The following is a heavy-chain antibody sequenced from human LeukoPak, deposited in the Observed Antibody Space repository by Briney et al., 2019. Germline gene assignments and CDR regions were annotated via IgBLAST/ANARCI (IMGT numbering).Heavy chain of an antibody. D-gene: IGHD5-18*01. CDR3: AREIQLWPELHDY. Sequence: ASVKVSCKASGYTFTGYYMHWVRQAPGQGLEWMGWINPNSGGTNYAQKFQGRVTMTRDTSISTAYMELSRLRSDDTAVYYCAREIQLWPELHDYWGQGTLVTVSS. CDR2: INPNSGGT. V-gene: IGHV1-2*02. J-gene: IGHJ4*02. CDR1: GYTFTGYY.